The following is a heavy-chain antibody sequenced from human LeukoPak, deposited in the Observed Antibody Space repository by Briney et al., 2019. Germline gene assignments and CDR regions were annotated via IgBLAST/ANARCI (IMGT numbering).Heavy chain of an antibody. CDR2: IYTSGST. V-gene: IGHV4-4*07. Sequence: SETLSLTCTVSGGSISSYYWSCIRQPAGEGLEWSGRIYTSGSTNYNPSLKSPVTMSVDTSKSQFSLKLSSVTAADTAVYYCAREGYYSTLDIWGQGTMVTVSS. J-gene: IGHJ3*02. CDR1: GGSISSYY. CDR3: AREGYYSTLDI. D-gene: IGHD4-4*01.